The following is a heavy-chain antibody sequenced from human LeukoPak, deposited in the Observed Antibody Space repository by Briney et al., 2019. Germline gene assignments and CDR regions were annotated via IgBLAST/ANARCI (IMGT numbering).Heavy chain of an antibody. J-gene: IGHJ4*02. CDR3: ARDGGFRDIVDTPFSYFNY. CDR1: GFTFSSYS. Sequence: GGSLRLSCAASGFTFSSYSMNWVRQAPGKGLEWVSSISSSSSYIYYADSVKGRFTISRDNAKNSLYLQMNSLRAEDTAVYYCARDGGFRDIVDTPFSYFNYWGQGTLVTVSS. D-gene: IGHD5-12*01. CDR2: ISSSSSYI. V-gene: IGHV3-21*01.